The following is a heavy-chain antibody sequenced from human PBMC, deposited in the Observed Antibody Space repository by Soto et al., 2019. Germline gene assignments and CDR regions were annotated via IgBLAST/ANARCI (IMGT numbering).Heavy chain of an antibody. D-gene: IGHD3-10*01. Sequence: SETLSLTCTVSGGSINTNSYYWGWIRQPPGKGLEWIGSIYYSGSTYYNPSLRSRVTISVDTSRNQFSLKLSSVTAADTAVYYCARHPASPYYYAYRGYARESDYWGQGTLVTVSS. J-gene: IGHJ4*02. V-gene: IGHV4-39*01. CDR1: GGSINTNSYY. CDR3: ARHPASPYYYAYRGYARESDY. CDR2: IYYSGST.